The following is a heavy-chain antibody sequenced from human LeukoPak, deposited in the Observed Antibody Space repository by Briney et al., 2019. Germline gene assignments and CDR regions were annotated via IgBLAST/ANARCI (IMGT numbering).Heavy chain of an antibody. V-gene: IGHV4-59*08. D-gene: IGHD3-10*01. CDR2: IYYSGST. CDR1: GGSISSYY. J-gene: IGHJ3*02. CDR3: ARDRVINYDAFDI. Sequence: PPETLSLTCTVSGGSISSYYWSWIRQPPGKGLEWIGYIYYSGSTYYNPSLKSRVTISVDTSKNQFSLKLSSVTAADTAVYYCARDRVINYDAFDIWGQGTMVTVSS.